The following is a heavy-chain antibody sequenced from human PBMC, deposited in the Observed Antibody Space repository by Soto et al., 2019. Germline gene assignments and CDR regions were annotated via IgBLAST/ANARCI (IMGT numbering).Heavy chain of an antibody. CDR2: INAGNGNT. D-gene: IGHD6-13*01. J-gene: IGHJ4*02. V-gene: IGHV1-3*01. Sequence: ASVKVSCKPSGYTFTSYAMHWVRQAPAQRLEWMGWINAGNGNTNYSQKFQGRVTITRDTSASTAYMELSSLRSEDTAVYYCARDSMGGYSSSVPELDYWGQGTLVTVSS. CDR3: ARDSMGGYSSSVPELDY. CDR1: GYTFTSYA.